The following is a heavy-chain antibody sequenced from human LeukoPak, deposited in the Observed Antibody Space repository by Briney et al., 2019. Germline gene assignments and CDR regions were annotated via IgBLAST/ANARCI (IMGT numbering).Heavy chain of an antibody. CDR3: AKDQTGVAYYFDY. J-gene: IGHJ4*02. V-gene: IGHV3-66*01. Sequence: PGGSLRLSCAASGFTVSTHYMSWVRQAPQKGLEWVSVIYRDGSTYYADSVRGRFTISRDNSTNTLYLQMNSLRAEDTAVYYCAKDQTGVAYYFDYWGQGTLVTVSS. CDR1: GFTVSTHY. D-gene: IGHD5-12*01. CDR2: IYRDGST.